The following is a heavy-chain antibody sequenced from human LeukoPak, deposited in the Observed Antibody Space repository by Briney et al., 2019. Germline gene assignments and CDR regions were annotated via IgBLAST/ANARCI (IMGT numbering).Heavy chain of an antibody. Sequence: PVASVKVSCKASGGTFSSYAISWVRQAPGQGLEWMGGIIPIFGTANYAQKFQGRVTITADESTSTAYMELSSLRSEDTAVYYCARIYGDYENGAFDIWGQGTMVTVSS. J-gene: IGHJ3*02. CDR2: IIPIFGTA. V-gene: IGHV1-69*13. CDR3: ARIYGDYENGAFDI. CDR1: GGTFSSYA. D-gene: IGHD4-17*01.